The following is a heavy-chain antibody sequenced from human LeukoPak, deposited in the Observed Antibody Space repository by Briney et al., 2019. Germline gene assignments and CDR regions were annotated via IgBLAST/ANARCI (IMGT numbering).Heavy chain of an antibody. J-gene: IGHJ5*02. CDR1: GYTFTGYY. Sequence: ASVKVSCKASGYTFTGYYIQWVRQAPVHGLEWMGRINPNSGGTNYAQKFQGRVTRTRDTSISTAYMELSRLRSDDTAVYYCARDDVTMVRGANWFDPWGQGTLVTVSS. V-gene: IGHV1-2*06. CDR2: INPNSGGT. D-gene: IGHD3-10*01. CDR3: ARDDVTMVRGANWFDP.